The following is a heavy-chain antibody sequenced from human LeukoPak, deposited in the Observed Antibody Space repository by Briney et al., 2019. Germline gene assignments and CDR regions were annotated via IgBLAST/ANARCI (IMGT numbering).Heavy chain of an antibody. J-gene: IGHJ3*02. D-gene: IGHD3-3*01. V-gene: IGHV1-46*01. CDR1: GYTFTSYY. CDR3: AATYYDFWSGYTYDAFDI. CDR2: INPSGGST. Sequence: GASVKVSCKASGYTFTSYYMHWVRQAPGQGLEWMGIINPSGGSTSYAQKFQGRVTMTRDMSTSTVYMELSSLRSEDTAVYYCAATYYDFWSGYTYDAFDIWGQGTMVTVSS.